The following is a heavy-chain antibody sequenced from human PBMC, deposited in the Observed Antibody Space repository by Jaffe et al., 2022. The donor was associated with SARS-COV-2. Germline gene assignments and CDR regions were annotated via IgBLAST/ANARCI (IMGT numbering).Heavy chain of an antibody. CDR3: AKEWAQFGGYFDL. CDR1: GFTFSSYG. D-gene: IGHD1-26*01. CDR2: ISYDGSNK. J-gene: IGHJ2*01. Sequence: QVQLVESGGGVVQPGRSLRLSCAASGFTFSSYGMHWVRQAPGKGLEWVAVISYDGSNKYYADSVKGRFTISRDNSKNTLYLQMNSLRAEDTAVYYCAKEWAQFGGYFDLWGRGTLVTVSS. V-gene: IGHV3-30*18.